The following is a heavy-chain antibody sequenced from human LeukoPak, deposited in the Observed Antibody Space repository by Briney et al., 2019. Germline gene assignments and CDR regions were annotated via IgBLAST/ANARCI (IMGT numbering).Heavy chain of an antibody. CDR2: IYYSGST. J-gene: IGHJ4*02. V-gene: IGHV4-61*08. CDR3: ARSTDSSGWYWFDY. D-gene: IGHD6-19*01. Sequence: SETLSLTCTVSGGSISSGGYYWSWIRQHPGKGLEWIGYIYYSGSTNYNPSLKSRVTISVDTSKNQFSLKLSSVTAADTAVYYCARSTDSSGWYWFDYWGQGTLVTVSS. CDR1: GGSISSGGYY.